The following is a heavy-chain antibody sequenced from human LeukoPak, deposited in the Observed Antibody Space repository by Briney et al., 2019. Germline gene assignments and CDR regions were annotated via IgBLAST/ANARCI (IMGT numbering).Heavy chain of an antibody. Sequence: TSETLSLTCTVSGGSISSYYWSWIRQPPGKGLEWIGYIYYSGSTNYNPPLKSRVTISVDTSKNQFSLKLSSVTAADTAVYYCARTPFYYDSSGYYRHFTFDYWGQGTLVTVSS. J-gene: IGHJ4*02. CDR2: IYYSGST. D-gene: IGHD3-22*01. V-gene: IGHV4-59*01. CDR1: GGSISSYY. CDR3: ARTPFYYDSSGYYRHFTFDY.